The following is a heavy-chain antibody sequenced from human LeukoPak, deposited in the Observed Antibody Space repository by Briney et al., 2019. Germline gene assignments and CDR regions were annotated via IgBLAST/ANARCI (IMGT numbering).Heavy chain of an antibody. CDR1: GGSINNNDWWNW. D-gene: IGHD6-19*01. J-gene: IGHJ4*02. CDR2: IFHSGSS. CDR3: ASGTIAVAGIFDY. Sequence: PSETLPLTCAVSGGSINNNDWWNWWSWVRQPPGKGLEWIGEIFHSGSSNYNPSLKSRVTISVDKSKNQFSLKLSSVTAADTAVYYCASGTIAVAGIFDYWGQGILVTVSS. V-gene: IGHV4-4*02.